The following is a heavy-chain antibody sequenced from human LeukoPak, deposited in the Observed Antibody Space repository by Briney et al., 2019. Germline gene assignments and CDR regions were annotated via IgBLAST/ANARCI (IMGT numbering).Heavy chain of an antibody. CDR3: ARHPVTFQVKGTFDY. Sequence: PSETLSLTCTVSGGSISSSSYYWGWIRQPPGKGLEWIGSIYYSGSTYYNPSLKSRVTISVDTSKNQFSLKLSSVTAADTAVYYCARHPVTFQVKGTFDYWGQGTLVTVSS. CDR2: IYYSGST. CDR1: GGSISSSSYY. J-gene: IGHJ4*02. V-gene: IGHV4-39*01. D-gene: IGHD2/OR15-2a*01.